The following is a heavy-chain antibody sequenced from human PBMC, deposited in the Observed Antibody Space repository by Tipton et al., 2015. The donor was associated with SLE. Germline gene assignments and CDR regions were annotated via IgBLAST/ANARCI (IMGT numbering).Heavy chain of an antibody. Sequence: SLRLSCAASGFTFSSYAMHWVRQAPGKGLEWVAVISYDGSNKYYADSVKGRFTISRDNSKNTLYLQMNSLRAEDTAVYYCARDRYGSGSYSPYYYYYGMDVWGQGTTVTVPS. D-gene: IGHD3-10*01. CDR2: ISYDGSNK. CDR1: GFTFSSYA. CDR3: ARDRYGSGSYSPYYYYYGMDV. V-gene: IGHV3-30*04. J-gene: IGHJ6*02.